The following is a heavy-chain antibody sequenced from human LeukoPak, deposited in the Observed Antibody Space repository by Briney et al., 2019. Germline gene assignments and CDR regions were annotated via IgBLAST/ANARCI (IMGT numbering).Heavy chain of an antibody. V-gene: IGHV3-30*03. CDR3: ARDPVLGAPDYLYY. J-gene: IGHJ4*02. CDR2: TSADERIK. CDR1: GFPFNDYV. D-gene: IGHD1-26*01. Sequence: GGSLSLSCTVSGFPFNDYVIHWVRQAPGKGLEWVAVTSADERIKIYNDSVRGRFTISRDNSKNTQYLQMNTLRVEDTAVYYCARDPVLGAPDYLYYWGRGTLVSVSS.